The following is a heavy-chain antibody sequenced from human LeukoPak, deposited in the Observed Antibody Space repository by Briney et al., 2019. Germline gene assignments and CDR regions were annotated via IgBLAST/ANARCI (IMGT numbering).Heavy chain of an antibody. CDR3: ARVGQLLLYHWFDP. J-gene: IGHJ5*02. V-gene: IGHV1-69*13. Sequence: GASVKVSCKASGGTFSSYAISWVRQAPGQGLEWMGGIIPIFGTANYAQKFQGRVTITADESTSTAYMELSSLRSEDTAVYYCARVGQLLLYHWFDPWGQGTLVTVSS. D-gene: IGHD2-2*02. CDR1: GGTFSSYA. CDR2: IIPIFGTA.